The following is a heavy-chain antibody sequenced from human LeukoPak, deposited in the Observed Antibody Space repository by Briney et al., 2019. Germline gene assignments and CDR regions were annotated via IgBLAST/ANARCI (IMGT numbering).Heavy chain of an antibody. D-gene: IGHD4-23*01. CDR3: AKSPGPTTVVTILDY. Sequence: GRSLRLSCAASGFTFDDYAMHWVRQAPGKGLEWVSGISWNSGSIGYADSVKGRFTISRGNAKNSLYLQMNSLRAEDTALYYCAKSPGPTTVVTILDYWGQGTLVTVSS. CDR2: ISWNSGSI. CDR1: GFTFDDYA. V-gene: IGHV3-9*01. J-gene: IGHJ4*02.